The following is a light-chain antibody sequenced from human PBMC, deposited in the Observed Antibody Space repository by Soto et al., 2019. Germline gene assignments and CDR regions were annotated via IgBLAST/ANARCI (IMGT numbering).Light chain of an antibody. CDR2: VEGSGNF. V-gene: IGLV4-60*02. J-gene: IGLJ3*02. CDR1: SGHRTYI. Sequence: QLVLTQSSSAYASLGSSVKLTCTLSSGHRTYIIAWHQQQPEKAPRYLMRVEGSGNFDKVTGVPDRFSGSSSGADRYLTISNLQFWDESHYYWETWDSNTWLFGGGTKLTVL. CDR3: ETWDSNTWL.